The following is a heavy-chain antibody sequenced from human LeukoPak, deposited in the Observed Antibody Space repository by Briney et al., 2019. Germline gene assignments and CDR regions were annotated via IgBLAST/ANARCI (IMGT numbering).Heavy chain of an antibody. J-gene: IGHJ4*02. V-gene: IGHV4-34*01. CDR1: GGSFSGYY. CDR2: INHSGST. Sequence: SETLSLTCAVYGGSFSGYYWSWIRQPPGKGLEWIGEINHSGSTNYNPSLKSRVTISVDASKNQFSLKLSSVTAADTAVYYCARAKDTAMAPSFDYWGQGTLVTVSS. D-gene: IGHD5-18*01. CDR3: ARAKDTAMAPSFDY.